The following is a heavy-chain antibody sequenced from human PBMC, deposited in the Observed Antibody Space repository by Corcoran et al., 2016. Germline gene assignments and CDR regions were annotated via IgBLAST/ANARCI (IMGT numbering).Heavy chain of an antibody. V-gene: IGHV4-39*07. CDR3: ARVGAYYGDPRDNWFDP. Sequence: QLQLQESGPGLVKPSETLSLTCTVSGGSISSSSYYWGWIRQPPGKGLEWIGGIYYSGSTYYNPSLKSRVTISVDTSKNLFSLKLSSGTAADTAVYYCARVGAYYGDPRDNWFDPWGQGTLVTVSS. D-gene: IGHD4-17*01. CDR2: IYYSGST. CDR1: GGSISSSSYY. J-gene: IGHJ5*02.